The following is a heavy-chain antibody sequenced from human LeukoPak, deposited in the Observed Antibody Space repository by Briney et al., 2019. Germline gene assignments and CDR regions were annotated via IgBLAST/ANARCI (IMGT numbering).Heavy chain of an antibody. CDR3: ARNVRVPHHYYYGSGSYEY. J-gene: IGHJ4*02. Sequence: STNYNPSLKSRVTISLDTSKIQFSLKLSSVTPAYTAVYYCARNVRVPHHYYYGSGSYEYWGQGTLVTVSS. CDR2: ST. D-gene: IGHD3-10*01. V-gene: IGHV4-34*01.